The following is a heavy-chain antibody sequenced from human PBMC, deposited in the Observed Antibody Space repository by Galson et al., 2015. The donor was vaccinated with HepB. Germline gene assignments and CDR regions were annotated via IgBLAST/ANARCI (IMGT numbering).Heavy chain of an antibody. Sequence: LSLTCTVSGGSISSGSYYWSWIRQPAGKGLEWIGRIYTSGSTNYNPSLKSRVTMSVDTSKNQFSLKLSSVTAADTAVYYCAGGLYDFWSGYYTPDAFDIWGQGTMVTVSS. CDR2: IYTSGST. CDR3: AGGLYDFWSGYYTPDAFDI. CDR1: GGSISSGSYY. D-gene: IGHD3-3*01. J-gene: IGHJ3*02. V-gene: IGHV4-61*02.